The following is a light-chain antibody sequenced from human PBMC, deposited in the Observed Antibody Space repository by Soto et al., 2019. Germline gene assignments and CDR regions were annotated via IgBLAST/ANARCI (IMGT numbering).Light chain of an antibody. CDR1: SGDVGGYYY. CDR2: EVT. J-gene: IGLJ1*01. Sequence: QSVLAQPPSASGSPGQSVTISCTGTSGDVGGYYYVSWYQHHPGKVPKLIIYEVTKRPSGVPDRFSGSKSGNTASLTVSGLQAEDEADYYCSSYAGSNNYVFGTGTKV. V-gene: IGLV2-8*01. CDR3: SSYAGSNNYV.